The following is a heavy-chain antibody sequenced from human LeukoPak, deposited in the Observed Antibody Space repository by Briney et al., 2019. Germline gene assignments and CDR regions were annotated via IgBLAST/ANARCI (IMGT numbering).Heavy chain of an antibody. CDR1: GYTFISYG. J-gene: IGHJ6*03. D-gene: IGHD6-6*01. V-gene: IGHV1-18*01. Sequence: GASVKVSCKASGYTFISYGISWVRQAPGQGLEWMGWINAYNGNTDYAQNLQGRVAMTTDTSTSTVYMELRSLRSDDTAVYYCARTGGGGSIGARLHYYYMDVWGKGTTVTVSS. CDR2: INAYNGNT. CDR3: ARTGGGGSIGARLHYYYMDV.